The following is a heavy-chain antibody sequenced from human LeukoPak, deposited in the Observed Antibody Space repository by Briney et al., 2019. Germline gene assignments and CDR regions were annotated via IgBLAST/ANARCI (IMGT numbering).Heavy chain of an antibody. CDR2: VYPGDSDT. V-gene: IGHV5-51*01. J-gene: IGHJ3*02. CDR1: GYSFTNYW. Sequence: GESLKISCKGSGYSFTNYWIGWVRQMPGKGLEWMGIVYPGDSDTKYSQSFQGQVTISADKSVSTAYLQWSSLKASDTAMYYCAGGQDSSGYYHGAFDIWGQGTMVTVSS. CDR3: AGGQDSSGYYHGAFDI. D-gene: IGHD3-22*01.